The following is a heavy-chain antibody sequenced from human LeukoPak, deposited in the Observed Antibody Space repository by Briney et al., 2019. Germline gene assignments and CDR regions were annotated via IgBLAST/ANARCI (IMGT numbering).Heavy chain of an antibody. J-gene: IGHJ4*02. Sequence: PSETLSLTCTVSGGSLSSSSYYWGWIRQPPGKGLEWIGSIYYSGSTYYNPSLKSRVTISVDTSKNQFSLKLSSVTAADTAVYYCARENSGYYRDPFDYWGQGTLVTVSS. CDR3: ARENSGYYRDPFDY. CDR1: GGSLSSSSYY. CDR2: IYYSGST. D-gene: IGHD3-22*01. V-gene: IGHV4-39*07.